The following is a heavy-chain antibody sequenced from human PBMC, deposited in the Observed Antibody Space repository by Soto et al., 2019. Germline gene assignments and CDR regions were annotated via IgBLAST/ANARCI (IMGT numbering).Heavy chain of an antibody. V-gene: IGHV4-34*01. J-gene: IGHJ5*02. CDR3: ARGAKRNCSSTSCYVANWFDP. CDR2: INHSGST. CDR1: GGSFSGYY. D-gene: IGHD2-2*01. Sequence: SETLSLTCAVYGGSFSGYYWSWIRQPPGKGLEWIGEINHSGSTNYNPSLKSRVTISVDTSKNQFSLKLSSVTAADTAVYYCARGAKRNCSSTSCYVANWFDPWGQGTLVTVSS.